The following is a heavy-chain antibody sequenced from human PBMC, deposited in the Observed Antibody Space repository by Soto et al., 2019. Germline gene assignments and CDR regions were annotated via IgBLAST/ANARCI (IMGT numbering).Heavy chain of an antibody. CDR2: ISSSSSYI. CDR3: ARGRYGGADGMDV. Sequence: NPGGALRLSSAASGFTFSSYSMNWVRQAPGKGLEWVSSISSSSSYIYYADSVKVRFTISRDNAKNSLYLQMNSLRAEDTAVYYCARGRYGGADGMDVWGQGTTVTVS. V-gene: IGHV3-21*01. CDR1: GFTFSSYS. J-gene: IGHJ6*02. D-gene: IGHD1-26*01.